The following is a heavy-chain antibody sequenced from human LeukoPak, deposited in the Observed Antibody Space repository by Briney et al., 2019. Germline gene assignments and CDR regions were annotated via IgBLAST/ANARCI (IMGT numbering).Heavy chain of an antibody. V-gene: IGHV4-59*01. CDR3: ARERYCGGDCYYDDAFDI. CDR1: GGSISSYY. J-gene: IGHJ3*02. D-gene: IGHD2-21*02. Sequence: SETLSLTCTVSGGSISSYYWSWIRQPPGKGLEWIGYIYYSGSTNYNPSLKSRVTISVDTSKNQFSLKLSSVTAADTAVYYCARERYCGGDCYYDDAFDIWGQGTMVTVSS. CDR2: IYYSGST.